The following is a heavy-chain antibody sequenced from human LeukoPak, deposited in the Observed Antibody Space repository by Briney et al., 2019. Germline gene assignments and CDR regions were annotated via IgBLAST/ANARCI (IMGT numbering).Heavy chain of an antibody. V-gene: IGHV3-66*01. D-gene: IGHD6-13*01. J-gene: IGHJ4*02. CDR1: GFTFSSYA. CDR2: IYSGGNT. CDR3: ARDSGYSSSWSPFDY. Sequence: GGSLRLSRAASGFTFSSYAMSWVRQAPGKGLEWVSVIYSGGNTYYADSVKGRFTISRDNSKNTLYLQMNSLRAEDTAVYYCARDSGYSSSWSPFDYWGQGTLVTVSS.